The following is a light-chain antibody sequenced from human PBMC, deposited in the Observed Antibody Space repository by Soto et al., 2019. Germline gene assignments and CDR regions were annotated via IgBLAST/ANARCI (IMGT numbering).Light chain of an antibody. J-gene: IGKJ1*01. CDR1: QSISNN. CDR2: GAS. V-gene: IGKV3-15*01. Sequence: IGMTESPASVALSPGENSTLSCRASQSISNNFACFQQKPGQVPRLLIYGASNRATGVSARFSGSGSGTEFTLTISSLQSEDFAVYYCLQYHYWWTFGQGTKVDIK. CDR3: LQYHYWWT.